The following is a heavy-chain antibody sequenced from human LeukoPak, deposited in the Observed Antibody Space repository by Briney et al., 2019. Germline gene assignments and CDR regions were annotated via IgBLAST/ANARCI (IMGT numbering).Heavy chain of an antibody. CDR2: ISGSSSYI. CDR1: GFTFSSYS. Sequence: PGGSPRLSCAASGFTFSSYSMNWVRQAPGKGLEWVSSISGSSSYIYYADSVKGRFTISRDNAKNSLYLQMNSLRAEDTAVYYCASGRYCSSTRCSFDYWGQGTLVTASS. V-gene: IGHV3-21*01. J-gene: IGHJ4*02. CDR3: ASGRYCSSTRCSFDY. D-gene: IGHD2-2*01.